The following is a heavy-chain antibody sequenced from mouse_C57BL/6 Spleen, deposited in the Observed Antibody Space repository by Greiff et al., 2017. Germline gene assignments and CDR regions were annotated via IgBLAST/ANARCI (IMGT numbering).Heavy chain of an antibody. CDR3: AREGSYRGFDY. CDR1: GYAFSSYW. CDR2: IYPGDGDT. D-gene: IGHD1-3*01. Sequence: VQLQQSGAELVKPGASVKISCKASGYAFSSYWMNWVKQRPGKGLEWIGQIYPGDGDTNYNGKFQGKATLTADKSSSTAYMQLSSLTSEDSAVYFCAREGSYRGFDYWGQGTTLTVSS. J-gene: IGHJ2*01. V-gene: IGHV1-80*01.